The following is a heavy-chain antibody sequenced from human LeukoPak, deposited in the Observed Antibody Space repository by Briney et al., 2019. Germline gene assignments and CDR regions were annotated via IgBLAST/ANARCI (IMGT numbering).Heavy chain of an antibody. V-gene: IGHV1-18*01. Sequence: ASVKVSCKASGYTFTSYGISWVRQAPGQGLEWMGWISAYNGNTNYAQKLQGRVTMTTDTSTSTAYMELRSLRSDDTAVYYCARDQGIAAPPGYYYYYMDVWGKGTTVTVSS. CDR1: GYTFTSYG. D-gene: IGHD6-6*01. CDR2: ISAYNGNT. CDR3: ARDQGIAAPPGYYYYYMDV. J-gene: IGHJ6*03.